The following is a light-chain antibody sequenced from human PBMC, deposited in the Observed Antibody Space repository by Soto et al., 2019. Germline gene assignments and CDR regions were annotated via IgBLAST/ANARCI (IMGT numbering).Light chain of an antibody. CDR3: QSYDSSLSAYVV. V-gene: IGLV1-40*01. J-gene: IGLJ2*01. CDR2: GNS. Sequence: SVLTQPPSVSWAPGQRVTISCTGSSSNIGAGYDVHWYQQLPGTAPKLLIYGNSNRPSGVPDRFSGSKSGTSASLAITGLQAEDEADYYCQSYDSSLSAYVVFGGGTQLTVL. CDR1: SSNIGAGYD.